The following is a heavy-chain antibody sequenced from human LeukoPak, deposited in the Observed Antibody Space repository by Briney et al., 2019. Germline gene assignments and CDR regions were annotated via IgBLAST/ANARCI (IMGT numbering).Heavy chain of an antibody. D-gene: IGHD5-12*01. J-gene: IGHJ4*02. Sequence: SETLSLTCIVSGGSISSSSYYWAWIRQPPGKGLEWIGSIFYSGTTFYNPSLKSRLTISVDTSKNQFSLRLGSVTAADTAVYYCARRDIVATISTWGQGTLVTVSS. CDR1: GGSISSSSYY. CDR3: ARRDIVATIST. CDR2: IFYSGTT. V-gene: IGHV4-39*01.